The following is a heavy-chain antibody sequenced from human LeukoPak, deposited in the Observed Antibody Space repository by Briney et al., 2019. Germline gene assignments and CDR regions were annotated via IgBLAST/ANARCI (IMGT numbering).Heavy chain of an antibody. Sequence: GGSLRLSCAASGFTFSSYEMNWVRQAPGKGLEWVSYISSSGSTIYYADSVKGRFTNSRDNAKNSLYLQMNSLRAEDTAVYYCAELGITMIGGVWGKGTTVTISS. CDR3: AELGITMIGGV. V-gene: IGHV3-48*03. CDR2: ISSSGSTI. J-gene: IGHJ6*04. CDR1: GFTFSSYE. D-gene: IGHD3-10*02.